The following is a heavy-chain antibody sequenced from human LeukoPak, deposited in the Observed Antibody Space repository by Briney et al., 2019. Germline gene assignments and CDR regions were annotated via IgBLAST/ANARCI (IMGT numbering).Heavy chain of an antibody. V-gene: IGHV4-38-2*01. Sequence: SETLSLTCAVSGYSISSGYYWGWIRQPPGKGLKWIGSIYHSGSTYYNPSLKSRVTISVEPSKNQFSLKLSSVTAADTAVYYCASRGGGYSDDFYYWGQGTLVTVSS. D-gene: IGHD1-26*01. CDR2: IYHSGST. J-gene: IGHJ4*02. CDR3: ASRGGGYSDDFYY. CDR1: GYSISSGYY.